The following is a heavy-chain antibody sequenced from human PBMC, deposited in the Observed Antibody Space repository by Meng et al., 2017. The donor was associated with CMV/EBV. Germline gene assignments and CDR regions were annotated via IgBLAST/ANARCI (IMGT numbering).Heavy chain of an antibody. V-gene: IGHV3-23*01. J-gene: IGHJ3*02. CDR3: AKVIGRCSSTSCYFDAFDI. CDR2: ISGSGGST. CDR1: GFTLSSYA. Sequence: GGSLRLSCAASGFTLSSYAMSWVRQAPGKGLEWVSAISGSGGSTYYADSVKGRFTISRDNSKNTLYLQMNSLRAEDTAVYYCAKVIGRCSSTSCYFDAFDIWGQGTMVTVSS. D-gene: IGHD2-2*01.